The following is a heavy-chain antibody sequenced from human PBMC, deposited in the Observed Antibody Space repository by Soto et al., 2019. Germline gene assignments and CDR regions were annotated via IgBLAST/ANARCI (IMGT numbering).Heavy chain of an antibody. J-gene: IGHJ3*01. CDR1: GYSFTNYW. CDR3: ARTSHYDSSGYYDTFDV. D-gene: IGHD3-22*01. Sequence: GESLKISCKGSGYSFTNYWICWVRQMPVKGLEWMGIIYPGDSDIRFSPSFQGQVTISADKSINTAYLQWSSLMASDTAMYYCARTSHYDSSGYYDTFDVWGQGTIVTVSS. CDR2: IYPGDSDI. V-gene: IGHV5-51*01.